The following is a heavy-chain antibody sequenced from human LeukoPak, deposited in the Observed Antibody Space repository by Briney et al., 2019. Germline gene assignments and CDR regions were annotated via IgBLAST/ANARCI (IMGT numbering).Heavy chain of an antibody. CDR3: ARVFKYSSSSTAWYYYMDV. J-gene: IGHJ6*03. V-gene: IGHV4-59*01. CDR2: IYYSGST. CDR1: GGSISSYY. D-gene: IGHD6-6*01. Sequence: SETLSLTCTASGGSISSYYWSWIRQPPGKGLEWIGYIYYSGSTNYNPSLKSRVTISVDTSKNQFSLKLSSVTAADTAVYYCARVFKYSSSSTAWYYYMDVWGKGTTVTVSS.